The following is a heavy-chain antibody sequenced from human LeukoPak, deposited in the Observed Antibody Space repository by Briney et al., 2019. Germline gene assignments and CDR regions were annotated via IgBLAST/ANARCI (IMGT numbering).Heavy chain of an antibody. J-gene: IGHJ3*02. Sequence: GGSLRLSCAASGFTFDDYAMSWVRQAPGKGLEWVSAISGSGGSTYYADSVKGRFTISRDNSKNTLYLQMNSLRAEDTAVYYCAESLDILTGYFTAFDIWGQGTMVTVSS. CDR1: GFTFDDYA. CDR3: AESLDILTGYFTAFDI. CDR2: ISGSGGST. V-gene: IGHV3-23*01. D-gene: IGHD3-9*01.